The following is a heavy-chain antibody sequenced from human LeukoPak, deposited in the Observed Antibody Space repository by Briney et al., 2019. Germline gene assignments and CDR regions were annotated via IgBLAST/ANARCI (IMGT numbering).Heavy chain of an antibody. CDR3: ASLRGHYYYYMDV. CDR1: GFTFRGYE. J-gene: IGHJ6*03. CDR2: ISGYGSSI. D-gene: IGHD3-16*01. V-gene: IGHV3-48*03. Sequence: PGGSLRLSCAASGFTFRGYEMNWVRQAPGKGLEWVSYISGYGSSIYYAEDVKGRFTISRDNAKNSLSLQMNSLRAEDTAVYYCASLRGHYYYYMDVWGKGTTVTISS.